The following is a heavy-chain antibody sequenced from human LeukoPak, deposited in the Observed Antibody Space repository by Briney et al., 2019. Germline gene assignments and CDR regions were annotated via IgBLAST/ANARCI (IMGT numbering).Heavy chain of an antibody. CDR3: ARLRGLIDH. J-gene: IGHJ4*02. Sequence: GGSLRLSCAASGFIFSDHYMSWIRQAPGKGLEGVAYINSDSTTLYYADSVKGRFTVSRDNAKNSLYLHMNSLGIDDTAVYYCARLRGLIDHWGQGALVTVSS. CDR2: INSDSTTL. D-gene: IGHD3-10*01. CDR1: GFIFSDHY. V-gene: IGHV3-11*01.